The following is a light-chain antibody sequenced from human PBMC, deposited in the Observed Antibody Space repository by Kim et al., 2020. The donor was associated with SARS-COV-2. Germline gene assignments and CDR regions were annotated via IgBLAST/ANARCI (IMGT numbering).Light chain of an antibody. CDR1: SSDVGGYNY. CDR2: EVS. V-gene: IGLV2-8*01. Sequence: QSALTQPPSASGSPGQSVTISCTGTSSDVGGYNYVSWYQQHPGKAPKLMIYEVSKRPSGVPDRFSGSKSGNTASLTVSGLQAEDEADYYCSSYAGSNNFDGVVLGGGTQLTV. CDR3: SSYAGSNNFDGVV. J-gene: IGLJ2*01.